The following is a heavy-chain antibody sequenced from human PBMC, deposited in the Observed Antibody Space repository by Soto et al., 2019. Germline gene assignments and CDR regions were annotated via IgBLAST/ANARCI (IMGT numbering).Heavy chain of an antibody. CDR2: ISNYNGKT. Sequence: GASVKVSCKASGYTFTNYGITWVRQAPGQGLEWMGWISNYNGKTNYAQILQGRVTMTTDTSANTAYMELTSLRSEDTAVYYCARCGSGYDSSSLDWFDPWGQGTLVTVSS. D-gene: IGHD5-12*01. CDR3: ARCGSGYDSSSLDWFDP. J-gene: IGHJ5*02. CDR1: GYTFTNYG. V-gene: IGHV1-18*01.